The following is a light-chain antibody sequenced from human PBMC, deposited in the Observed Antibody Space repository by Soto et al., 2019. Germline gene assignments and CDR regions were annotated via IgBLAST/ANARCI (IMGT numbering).Light chain of an antibody. CDR2: AAS. CDR3: QQYATSPRT. Sequence: EIVLTQSPVTLSLSPGERATLSCRASQTVKSNYLAWYQHKPGQGPRLLIYAASSRATGIPDRFSGSGSGTDFTLTISRLEPEDFAVYYCQQYATSPRTFGQGTKVDI. J-gene: IGKJ1*01. V-gene: IGKV3-20*01. CDR1: QTVKSNY.